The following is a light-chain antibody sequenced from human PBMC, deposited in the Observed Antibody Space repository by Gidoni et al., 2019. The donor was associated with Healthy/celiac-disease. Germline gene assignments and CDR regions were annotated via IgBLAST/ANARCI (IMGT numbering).Light chain of an antibody. CDR2: KAS. CDR1: QSTSSW. J-gene: IGKJ1*01. CDR3: QQYNSYPWT. V-gene: IGKV1-5*03. Sequence: IQMTQSPSTLSASVGDRGTITCRSSQSTSSWLAWYQQKPGKAPKLLIYKASSLESGVPSRFGGSGSGTEFTLTISSLQPDDFATYYCQQYNSYPWTFGQXTKVEIK.